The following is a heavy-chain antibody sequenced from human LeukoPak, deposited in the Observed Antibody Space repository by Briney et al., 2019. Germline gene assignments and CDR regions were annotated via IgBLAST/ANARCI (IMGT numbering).Heavy chain of an antibody. V-gene: IGHV4-34*01. D-gene: IGHD6-19*01. J-gene: IGHJ4*02. CDR2: INHSGTT. Sequence: PSETLSLTCAVYGGSFSGYYWSWIRQPPGKGLEWIGEINHSGTTNYNPSLKSRVTISVDTSKHQFSLKLSSVTAADTAVYYCARGEAVAGQFDYWGQGTLVTVSS. CDR1: GGSFSGYY. CDR3: ARGEAVAGQFDY.